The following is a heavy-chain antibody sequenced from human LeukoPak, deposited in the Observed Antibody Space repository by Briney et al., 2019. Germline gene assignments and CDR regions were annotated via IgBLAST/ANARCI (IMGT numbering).Heavy chain of an antibody. CDR2: IIPIFGTA. V-gene: IGHV1-69*01. Sequence: SVKVSCKASGGTFSSYAISWVRQAPGQGLEWMGGIIPIFGTANYAQKFQGRVTITADESTSTAYMELSSLRSEDTAVYYCARGQLRYFDWFAYDYWGQGTLVTVSS. J-gene: IGHJ4*02. CDR1: GGTFSSYA. D-gene: IGHD3-9*01. CDR3: ARGQLRYFDWFAYDY.